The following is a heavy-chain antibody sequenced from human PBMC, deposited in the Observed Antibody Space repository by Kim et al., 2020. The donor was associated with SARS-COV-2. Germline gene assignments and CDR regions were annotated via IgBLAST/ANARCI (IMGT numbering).Heavy chain of an antibody. Sequence: KKKNPQKFPGRVTINRDTSANTAYMDLRSLTFEDTAIYYCARDMNPTVYDYWGQGTLVTVSS. V-gene: IGHV1-3*01. CDR2: KK. D-gene: IGHD4-4*01. CDR3: ARDMNPTVYDY. J-gene: IGHJ4*02.